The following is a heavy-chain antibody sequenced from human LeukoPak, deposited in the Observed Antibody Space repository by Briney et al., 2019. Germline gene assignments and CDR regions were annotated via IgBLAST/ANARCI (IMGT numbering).Heavy chain of an antibody. CDR2: IYTSGST. CDR1: GGSISSYY. CDR3: ARDRPILGGIFESY. J-gene: IGHJ4*02. D-gene: IGHD3-3*01. V-gene: IGHV4-4*07. Sequence: SETLSLTCTVSGGSISSYYWSWIRQPAGKGLEWIGRIYTSGSTNYNPSLKSRVTMSVDTSKNQFSLKLSSVTAADTAVYYCARDRPILGGIFESYWGQGTLVTVSS.